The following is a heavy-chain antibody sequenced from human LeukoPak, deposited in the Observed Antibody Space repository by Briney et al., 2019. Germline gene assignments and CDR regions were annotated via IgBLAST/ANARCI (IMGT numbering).Heavy chain of an antibody. D-gene: IGHD5-24*01. Sequence: KPGGSLRLSCAASGFTFSSYTMNWVRQAPGKGLEWVSSISSSGSYIYYADSVKGRFTISRDNAKNSLYLQMDSLRAEDTAVYYCARETPRRGETRDGYRWGQGTVVTVSS. V-gene: IGHV3-21*01. CDR3: ARETPRRGETRDGYR. J-gene: IGHJ4*02. CDR2: ISSSGSYI. CDR1: GFTFSSYT.